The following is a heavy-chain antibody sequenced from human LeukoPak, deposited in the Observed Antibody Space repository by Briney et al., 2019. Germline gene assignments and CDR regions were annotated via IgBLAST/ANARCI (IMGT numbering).Heavy chain of an antibody. CDR2: IGSASSYV. V-gene: IGHV3-21*04. D-gene: IGHD6-19*01. CDR1: GIIVSNNY. CDR3: ATSIGVAVALDF. Sequence: GRSLRLSCAASGIIVSNNYMNWVRQAPGKGLEWVAFIGSASSYVFYADSVKGRFTISRDNAKNSLYLQMNSLKAEDTAIYYCATSIGVAVALDFWGQGTLVTVSS. J-gene: IGHJ4*02.